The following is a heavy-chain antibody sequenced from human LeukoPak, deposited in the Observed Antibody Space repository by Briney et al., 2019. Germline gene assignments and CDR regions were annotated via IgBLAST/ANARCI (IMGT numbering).Heavy chain of an antibody. V-gene: IGHV3-74*01. J-gene: IGHJ3*02. Sequence: GGSLRLSCAASGFTLSTYWMHWVRQAPGKGLVWVSRINDDESVTNYADSVKGRFTISRDNAKNSLYLQMNSLGAEDTAVYYCARDGLIVGATRDDAFDIWGQGTMVTVSS. D-gene: IGHD1-26*01. CDR1: GFTLSTYW. CDR2: INDDESVT. CDR3: ARDGLIVGATRDDAFDI.